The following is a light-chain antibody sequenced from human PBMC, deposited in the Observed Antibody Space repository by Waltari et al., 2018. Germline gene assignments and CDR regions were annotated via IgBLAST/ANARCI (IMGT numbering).Light chain of an antibody. Sequence: IQMTQSPSSLSASIGDSVTITCRASSYGTHFLAWYLLSPGKGPRLLIHSASPLQPGVPWRFCGSGSGTECTLTVSSLQPEDHATDYCQNYHTAHFTFGPGTKVD. CDR3: QNYHTAHFT. J-gene: IGKJ3*01. CDR1: SYGTHF. CDR2: SAS. V-gene: IGKV1-27*01.